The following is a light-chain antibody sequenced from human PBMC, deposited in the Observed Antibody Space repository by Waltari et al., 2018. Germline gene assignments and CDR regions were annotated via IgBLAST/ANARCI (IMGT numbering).Light chain of an antibody. V-gene: IGLV2-23*02. CDR3: CSYAGRITFVV. Sequence: QSALHQPASVSGSPGQSITTPCPGTNRYVSGYNYLPMYQHHPGKAPKLMIFEVTNRPSGVPNRFSGSKSGNTASLTISGLQAEDEADYYCCSYAGRITFVVFGGGTKLTVL. CDR1: NRYVSGYNY. J-gene: IGLJ2*01. CDR2: EVT.